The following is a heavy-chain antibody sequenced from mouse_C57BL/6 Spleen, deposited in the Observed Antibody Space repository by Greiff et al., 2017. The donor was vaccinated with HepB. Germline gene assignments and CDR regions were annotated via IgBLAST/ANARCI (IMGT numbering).Heavy chain of an antibody. V-gene: IGHV1-69*01. CDR3: ARGGDGYYVYAMDY. J-gene: IGHJ4*01. CDR1: GYTFTSYC. CDR2: IDPSDSYT. Sequence: QVQLQQPGAELVMPGASVKLSCTASGYTFTSYCMHWVKQRPGQGLEWIGEIDPSDSYTDYNQKFQGKSTLTVDTSSSTAYMQLSSLTSEDSAVYYCARGGDGYYVYAMDYWGQGTSVTVSS. D-gene: IGHD2-3*01.